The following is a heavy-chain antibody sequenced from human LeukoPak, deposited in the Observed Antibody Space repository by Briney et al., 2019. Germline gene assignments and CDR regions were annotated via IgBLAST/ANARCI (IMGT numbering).Heavy chain of an antibody. CDR3: ARDLSGGSGYLDY. CDR2: TSYDGTNK. J-gene: IGHJ4*02. V-gene: IGHV3-30*03. Sequence: GGSLRLSCTASGFTFSNYGMHWVRQAPGKGLEWVAVTSYDGTNKYYADSVKGRFTISRDNSKNTLYLQMSSLRAEDTAVYYCARDLSGGSGYLDYWGQGTLVTVSS. CDR1: GFTFSNYG. D-gene: IGHD3-22*01.